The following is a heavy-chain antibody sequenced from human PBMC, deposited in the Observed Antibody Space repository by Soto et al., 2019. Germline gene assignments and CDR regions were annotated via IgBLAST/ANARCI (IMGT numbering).Heavy chain of an antibody. V-gene: IGHV3-53*04. J-gene: IGHJ6*02. CDR3: ARLKWEYDGSRSVPAYYYYGLDV. CDR2: IYVAGGT. Sequence: DVQLIESGGGLVQPGGSLRLSCAASGFTVSSNYMAWVRQAPGKGLEWVSLIYVAGGTYYADSVKGRFTISRLDSKNMLYLQMNSLRVEDTAVYYCARLKWEYDGSRSVPAYYYYGLDVWGQGTTVTVSS. CDR1: GFTVSSNY. D-gene: IGHD1-26*01.